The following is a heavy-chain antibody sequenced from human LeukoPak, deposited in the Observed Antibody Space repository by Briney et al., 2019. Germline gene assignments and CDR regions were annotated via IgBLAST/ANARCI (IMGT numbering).Heavy chain of an antibody. CDR1: GFTFSSYS. CDR3: ARAPGDYVWGSYRPDY. CDR2: ISSSSSYI. Sequence: GGSLRPSCAASGFTFSSYSMNWVRQAPGKGLEWVSSISSSSSYIYYADSVKGRFTISRDNAKNSLYLQMNSLRAEDTAVYYCARAPGDYVWGSYRPDYWGQGTLVTVSS. D-gene: IGHD3-16*02. V-gene: IGHV3-21*01. J-gene: IGHJ4*02.